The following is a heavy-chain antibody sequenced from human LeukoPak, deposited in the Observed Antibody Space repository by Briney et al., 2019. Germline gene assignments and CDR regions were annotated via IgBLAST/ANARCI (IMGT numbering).Heavy chain of an antibody. D-gene: IGHD4-17*01. CDR2: IYHSGST. Sequence: SETLSLTCTVSGYSISSGYYWGWIRQPPGKGLEWIGSIYHSGSTYYNPSLKSRVTISVDTSKNQFSLKLSSVTAADTAVYYCARVTPYGDKGAFDIWGQGTMATVSS. CDR1: GYSISSGYY. V-gene: IGHV4-38-2*02. J-gene: IGHJ3*02. CDR3: ARVTPYGDKGAFDI.